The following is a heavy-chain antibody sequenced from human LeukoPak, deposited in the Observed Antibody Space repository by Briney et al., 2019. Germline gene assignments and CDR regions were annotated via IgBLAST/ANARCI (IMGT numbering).Heavy chain of an antibody. D-gene: IGHD3-3*01. CDR3: AAWLLLPRYPPRDDY. Sequence: AGSLRLSCPASGFTFSSYWMHWDRQAPGKGLVWVSRISADGSSTGYADSVKGRFTISRDNAKNSLYLQMNSLRAEDTAVYYCAAWLLLPRYPPRDDYWGQGTLVTVSS. J-gene: IGHJ4*02. CDR2: ISADGSST. CDR1: GFTFSSYW. V-gene: IGHV3-74*01.